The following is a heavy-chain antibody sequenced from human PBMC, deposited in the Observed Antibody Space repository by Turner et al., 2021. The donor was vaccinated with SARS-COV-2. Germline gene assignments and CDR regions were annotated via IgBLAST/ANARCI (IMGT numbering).Heavy chain of an antibody. CDR3: AKDVGVASLVGATADY. CDR1: GFTFSSYA. CDR2: ISGSGRST. D-gene: IGHD1-26*01. V-gene: IGHV3-23*01. J-gene: IGHJ4*01. Sequence: EVQLLESGGGLVQPGGSLRLSCAASGFTFSSYAMSWVRQAPGKGLEWVSAISGSGRSTYYADSVKGRFTISRDYSKSTLYLQMSSLRAEDTAIYYCAKDVGVASLVGATADYWGQGTLVTVSS.